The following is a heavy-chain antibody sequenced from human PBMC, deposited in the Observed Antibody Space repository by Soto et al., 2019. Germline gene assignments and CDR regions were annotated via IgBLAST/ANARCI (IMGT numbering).Heavy chain of an antibody. J-gene: IGHJ6*02. CDR2: IYPGDSDI. Sequence: KISCKGSGYSFPSYWIGWVRQMPGKGLEWMGIIYPGDSDIRYSPSFQGQVTISADKSISTAYVQWSSLKASDTAMYYCGSLAPYYYYGMDVWGQGPTVTVSS. CDR1: GYSFPSYW. CDR3: GSLAPYYYYGMDV. V-gene: IGHV5-51*01.